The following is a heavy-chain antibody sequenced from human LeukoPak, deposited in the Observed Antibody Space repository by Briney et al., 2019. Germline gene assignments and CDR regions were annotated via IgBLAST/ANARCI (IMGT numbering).Heavy chain of an antibody. J-gene: IGHJ6*02. CDR2: ISAYNGNT. CDR1: GYTFTSYG. Sequence: ASVKVPCKASGYTFTSYGISWVRQAPGQGLEWMGWISAYNGNTNYAQKLQGRVTMTTDTSTSTAYMELRSLRSGDTAVYYCARDPPRIVVVVAATNYYGMGVWGQGTTVTVSS. V-gene: IGHV1-18*01. CDR3: ARDPPRIVVVVAATNYYGMGV. D-gene: IGHD2-15*01.